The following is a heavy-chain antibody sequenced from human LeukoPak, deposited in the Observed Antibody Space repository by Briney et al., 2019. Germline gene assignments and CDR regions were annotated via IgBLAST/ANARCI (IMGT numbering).Heavy chain of an antibody. D-gene: IGHD2-15*01. J-gene: IGHJ1*01. Sequence: SETLSLTCTVSGDSISSYFWSWIRQPPGKGLEWIGYIHYSGSTKYNPSLEGRAIISVDTSKNQFSLRVVSVTAADTAVYHCARHRSPLESFHHWGQGTLVTVSS. CDR3: ARHRSPLESFHH. V-gene: IGHV4-59*08. CDR2: IHYSGST. CDR1: GDSISSYF.